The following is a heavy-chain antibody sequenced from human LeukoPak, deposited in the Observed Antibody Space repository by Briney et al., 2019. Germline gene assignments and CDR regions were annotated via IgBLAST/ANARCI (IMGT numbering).Heavy chain of an antibody. J-gene: IGHJ5*02. CDR1: GGSISSYY. D-gene: IGHD3-10*01. Sequence: SETLSLTCTVSGGSISSYYWSWIRQPPGKGLEWIGYIYYSGSTNYNPSLKSRLTISVDTSKKQVYLKLTSLTAADTGVYFCARGPGSGTWLDPWGQGILVTVSS. CDR2: IYYSGST. V-gene: IGHV4-59*08. CDR3: ARGPGSGTWLDP.